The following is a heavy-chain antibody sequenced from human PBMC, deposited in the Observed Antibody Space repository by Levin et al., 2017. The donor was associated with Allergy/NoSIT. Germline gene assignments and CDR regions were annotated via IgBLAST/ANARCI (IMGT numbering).Heavy chain of an antibody. Sequence: SQTLSLPCSVSGGSIRNSYWSWIRPSAGKGLEVIGRIYSSGSTNYNPSLKSRVTMSVDTSKNQVSLKLTSVTAADTATYYCARSVAEAARFDYWGQGTLVTVSS. J-gene: IGHJ4*02. CDR3: ARSVAEAARFDY. CDR2: IYSSGST. V-gene: IGHV4-4*07. CDR1: GGSIRNSY. D-gene: IGHD2-21*01.